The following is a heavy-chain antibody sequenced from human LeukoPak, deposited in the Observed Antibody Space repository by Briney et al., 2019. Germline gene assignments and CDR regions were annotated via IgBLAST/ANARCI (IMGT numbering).Heavy chain of an antibody. V-gene: IGHV1-18*01. D-gene: IGHD1-26*01. Sequence: GASVKVSCKASGYTFTSYGISWVRQAPGQGLEWMGWISAYNGNTNYAQKLQGRVTMTTDTSTSTVYMELRSLRSDDTAVYYCAGGSGSYYDTSFDYWGQGTLVTVSS. J-gene: IGHJ4*02. CDR1: GYTFTSYG. CDR3: AGGSGSYYDTSFDY. CDR2: ISAYNGNT.